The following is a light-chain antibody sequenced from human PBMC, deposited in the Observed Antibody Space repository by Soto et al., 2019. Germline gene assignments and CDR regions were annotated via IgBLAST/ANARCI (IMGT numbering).Light chain of an antibody. V-gene: IGKV3-15*01. CDR2: GAS. Sequence: EIVMTQSPATLSVSPGERVTLSCRASQSVDSNLAWYQQKPGQAPRLLIYGASTRATGIPARFSGSRSGTEFTLAISSLQSEDFAVYYCQQYINWPPTFTFGQGTKLEIK. CDR3: QQYINWPPTFT. CDR1: QSVDSN. J-gene: IGKJ2*01.